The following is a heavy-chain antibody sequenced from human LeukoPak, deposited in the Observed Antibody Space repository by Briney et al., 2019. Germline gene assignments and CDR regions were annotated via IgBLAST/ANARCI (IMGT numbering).Heavy chain of an antibody. J-gene: IGHJ4*02. CDR3: ARVTMVRGVNPFDY. D-gene: IGHD3-10*01. V-gene: IGHV3-21*01. Sequence: NPGGSLRLSCAASGFTFSSYSMNWVRQAPGKGLEWASSISSSSYIYYADSVKGRFTISRDNAKNSLYLQMNSLRAEDTAVYYCARVTMVRGVNPFDYWGQGTLVTVSS. CDR2: ISSSSYI. CDR1: GFTFSSYS.